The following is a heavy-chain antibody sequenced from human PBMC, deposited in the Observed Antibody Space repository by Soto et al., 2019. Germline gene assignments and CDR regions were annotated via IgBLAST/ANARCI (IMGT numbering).Heavy chain of an antibody. CDR1: GFTFSSYS. J-gene: IGHJ4*02. CDR3: ARGGLYYDILTGYYKD. V-gene: IGHV3-48*02. Sequence: GGSLRLSCAASGFTFSSYSMNWVRQAPGKGLEWVSYISSSSSTIYYADSVKGRFTISRDNAKNSLYLQMNSLRDEDTAVYYCARGGLYYDILTGYYKDWGQGTLVTVSS. D-gene: IGHD3-9*01. CDR2: ISSSSSTI.